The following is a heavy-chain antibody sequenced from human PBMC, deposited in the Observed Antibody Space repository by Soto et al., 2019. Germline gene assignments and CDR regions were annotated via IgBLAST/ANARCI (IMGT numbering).Heavy chain of an antibody. CDR1: GFTFDIYA. CDR2: ISWNSGSR. V-gene: IGHV3-9*01. J-gene: IGHJ4*02. Sequence: EVQLVESGGGWVQPGRSLRLSCAASGFTFDIYAMHWVRQAPGKGLEWVSGISWNSGSRTYADSVEGRFTISSDNANNSLYLQMNSLRTEDTAFYYCAKGRYSSSSLEYWGQGTLVTVSS. CDR3: AKGRYSSSSLEY. D-gene: IGHD6-13*01.